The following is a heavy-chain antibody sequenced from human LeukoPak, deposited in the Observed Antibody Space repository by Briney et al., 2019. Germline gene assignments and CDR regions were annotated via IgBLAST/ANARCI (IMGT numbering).Heavy chain of an antibody. CDR2: IYSGGST. V-gene: IGHV3-53*01. CDR3: AKNGAVGATRTGDYFDY. D-gene: IGHD1-26*01. J-gene: IGHJ4*02. Sequence: GGSLRLSCSASGFTVSSNYMSWVRQAPGKGLEWVSVIYSGGSTYYADSVKGRFTISRDNSKNTLYLQMNSLRAEDTAVYYCAKNGAVGATRTGDYFDYWGQGTLVTVSS. CDR1: GFTVSSNY.